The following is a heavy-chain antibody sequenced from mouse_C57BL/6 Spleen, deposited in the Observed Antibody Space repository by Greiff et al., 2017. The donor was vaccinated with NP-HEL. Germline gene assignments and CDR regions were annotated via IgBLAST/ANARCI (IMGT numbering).Heavy chain of an antibody. CDR1: GFTFSDYG. J-gene: IGHJ1*03. Sequence: EVKLMESGGGLVKPGGSLKLSCAESGFTFSDYGMHWVRQAPEKGLEWVAYISSGSSTIYYADTVKGRFTISRDNAKNTLFLQMTSLRSEDTAMYYCARQGTSWYFDVWGTGTTVTVSS. CDR2: ISSGSSTI. V-gene: IGHV5-17*01. CDR3: ARQGTSWYFDV.